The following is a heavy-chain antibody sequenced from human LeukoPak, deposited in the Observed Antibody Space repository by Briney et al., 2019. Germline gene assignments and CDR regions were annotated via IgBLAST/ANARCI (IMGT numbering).Heavy chain of an antibody. CDR3: ARHVVAVGFDY. CDR2: ITSSGSYI. CDR1: GFTFSSYA. D-gene: IGHD3-22*01. J-gene: IGHJ4*02. V-gene: IGHV3-21*01. Sequence: PGGSLRLSCAASGFTFSSYAMSWVRQAPGKGLEWVSSITSSGSYIYYADSVMGRFTISRDNTNNSLYLQMNSLRAEDTAVYYCARHVVAVGFDYWGQGTLVTVSS.